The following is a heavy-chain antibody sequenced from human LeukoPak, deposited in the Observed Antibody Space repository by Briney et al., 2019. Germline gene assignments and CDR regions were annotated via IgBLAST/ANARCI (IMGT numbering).Heavy chain of an antibody. D-gene: IGHD3-3*01. V-gene: IGHV5-51*01. CDR2: IYPGDSDT. CDR3: ARWWRSGTSYRDVFDI. J-gene: IGHJ3*02. Sequence: AAALKISCTGSGYSFTSYSSGWVRQMPGKGLEWMGIIYPGDSDTRYSPSFQGQVTISADKSISTAYLQWSSLKASDTAMYYCARWWRSGTSYRDVFDIWGQGTMVTVSS. CDR1: GYSFTSYS.